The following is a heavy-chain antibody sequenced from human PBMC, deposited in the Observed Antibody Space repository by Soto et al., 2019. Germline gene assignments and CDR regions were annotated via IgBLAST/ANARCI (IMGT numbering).Heavy chain of an antibody. CDR3: ARGLRNYYGVDV. Sequence: GGSLRLSCAASGLTLSTSSMNWVRQAPGKGLEWISCIRRHTSVTAYADSVKGRFTISRDNARNTVHLQMDSLRAEDTGVYYCARGLRNYYGVDVWGQGTTVTVSS. V-gene: IGHV3-48*04. J-gene: IGHJ6*02. CDR1: GLTLSTSS. D-gene: IGHD4-17*01. CDR2: IRRHTSVT.